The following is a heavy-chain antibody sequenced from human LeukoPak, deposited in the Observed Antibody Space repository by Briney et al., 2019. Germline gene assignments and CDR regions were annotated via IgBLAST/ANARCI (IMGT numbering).Heavy chain of an antibody. D-gene: IGHD5-12*01. CDR2: IYHSGST. Sequence: ETLSLTCGVSGGSISSSNWWSWVRQPPGKGLEWIGEIYHSGSTNYSPSLKSRLTISVDKSKNQFSLNMSSVTAADTAVYYGARAYSGYDLGFDYWGQGTLVTVSS. J-gene: IGHJ4*02. V-gene: IGHV4/OR15-8*01. CDR1: GGSISSSNW. CDR3: ARAYSGYDLGFDY.